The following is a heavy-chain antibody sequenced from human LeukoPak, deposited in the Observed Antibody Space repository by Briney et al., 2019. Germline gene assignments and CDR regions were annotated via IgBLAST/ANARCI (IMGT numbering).Heavy chain of an antibody. CDR1: GGSISSYY. J-gene: IGHJ4*02. CDR2: IYYSGST. D-gene: IGHD2-15*01. CDR3: ASLGYCSGGSCYDYFDY. Sequence: SETLSLTCTVSGGSISSYYWSWNRQPPGKGLEWIGYIYYSGSTNYNPSLKSRVTISVDTSKNQFSLKLSSVTAADTAVYYCASLGYCSGGSCYDYFDYWGQGTLVTVSS. V-gene: IGHV4-59*08.